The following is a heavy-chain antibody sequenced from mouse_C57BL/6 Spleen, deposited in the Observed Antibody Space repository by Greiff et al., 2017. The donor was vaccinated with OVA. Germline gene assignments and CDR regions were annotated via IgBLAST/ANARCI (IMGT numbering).Heavy chain of an antibody. CDR3: ARDSHSYGSTHGGYFDV. D-gene: IGHD1-1*01. CDR1: GYSITSGYY. Sequence: EVQLQESGPGLVKPSQSLSLTCSVTGYSITSGYYWNWIRQFPGNKLEWMGYISYDGSNNSNPSLKNRISITRDTSKNEFFLKLNSVTTEDTATYYCARDSHSYGSTHGGYFDVWGTGTTVTVSS. J-gene: IGHJ1*03. V-gene: IGHV3-6*01. CDR2: ISYDGSN.